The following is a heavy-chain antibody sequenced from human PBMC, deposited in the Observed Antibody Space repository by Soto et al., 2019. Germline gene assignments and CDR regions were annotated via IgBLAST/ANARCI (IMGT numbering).Heavy chain of an antibody. J-gene: IGHJ6*02. Sequence: GASVKVSCKASGGTFSSYAISWVRQAPGQGLEWMGGIIPIFGTANYAQKFQGRVTITADESTSTAYMELSSLRSEDTAVYYCARVKSFRYYDFWSGYYTGFIDRSHYYYYGMDVWGQGTTVTVSS. CDR3: ARVKSFRYYDFWSGYYTGFIDRSHYYYYGMDV. V-gene: IGHV1-69*13. CDR1: GGTFSSYA. CDR2: IIPIFGTA. D-gene: IGHD3-3*01.